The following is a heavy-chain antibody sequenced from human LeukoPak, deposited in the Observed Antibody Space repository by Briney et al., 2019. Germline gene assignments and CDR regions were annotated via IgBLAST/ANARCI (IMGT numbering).Heavy chain of an antibody. CDR1: GFTFAHYG. Sequence: TGRSLRLSCAASGFTFAHYGMHCVSQAPGKGLEWVATIWSDGNIDNYAESVRGRFTVSRDKFKRMVFLQMNSLRVDDTAVYYCARGHIRTYDIVPGVFEYWGRGTLVSVSS. J-gene: IGHJ4*02. V-gene: IGHV3-33*01. D-gene: IGHD3-9*01. CDR2: IWSDGNID. CDR3: ARGHIRTYDIVPGVFEY.